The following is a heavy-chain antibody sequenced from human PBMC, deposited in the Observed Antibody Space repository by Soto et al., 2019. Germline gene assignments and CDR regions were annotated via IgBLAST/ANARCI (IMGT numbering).Heavy chain of an antibody. Sequence: EVQLVESGGGLVQPGGSLRLSCAASGFTFRNNVMNWVRQAPGRGLEWVSAITDNGGSTYYADSVKGRCTISRDNSKNTRDLQMNSRRAEDTAVYYCSKEVYGAARGWMDVWGQGTTVTVSS. CDR2: ITDNGGST. CDR1: GFTFRNNV. CDR3: SKEVYGAARGWMDV. V-gene: IGHV3-23*04. J-gene: IGHJ6*02. D-gene: IGHD3-10*01.